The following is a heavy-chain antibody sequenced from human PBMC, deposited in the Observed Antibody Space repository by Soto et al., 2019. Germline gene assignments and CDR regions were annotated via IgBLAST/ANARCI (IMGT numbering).Heavy chain of an antibody. J-gene: IGHJ6*02. CDR1: GFTFDDYT. CDR2: ISWDGGST. CDR3: ASSFPIHAWHYGMDV. Sequence: XGSLRLSCAASGFTFDDYTMHWVRQAPGKGLEWVSLISWDGGSTYYADSVKGRFTISRDNSKNSLYLQMNSLRTEDTALYYCASSFPIHAWHYGMDVWGQGPTVTVSS. D-gene: IGHD5-12*01. V-gene: IGHV3-43*01.